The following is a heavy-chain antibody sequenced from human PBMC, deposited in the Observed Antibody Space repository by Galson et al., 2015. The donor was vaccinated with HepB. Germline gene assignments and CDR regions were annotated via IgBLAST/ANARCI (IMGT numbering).Heavy chain of an antibody. D-gene: IGHD5-18*01. CDR1: GFTFGDYA. J-gene: IGHJ4*02. Sequence: SLRLSCAASGFTFGDYAMSWVRQAPGKGLEGVGFIRSKACGGTTEYAASVKGRFTISRDDSKSIAYLQMNSLKTEDTAVYYCTRDRGRGYSSWADYWGQGTLVTVSS. V-gene: IGHV3-49*04. CDR2: IRSKACGGTT. CDR3: TRDRGRGYSSWADY.